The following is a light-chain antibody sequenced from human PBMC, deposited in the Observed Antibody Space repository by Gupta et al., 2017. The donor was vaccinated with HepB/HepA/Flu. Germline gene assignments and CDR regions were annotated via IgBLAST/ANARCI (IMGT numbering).Light chain of an antibody. V-gene: IGKV4-1*01. J-gene: IGKJ1*01. CDR3: QQENNTPRT. CDR1: QKILYSSNNKNS. CDR2: WAS. Sequence: DIVLTQSPDSLAVYLGERATIHCKSSQKILYSSNNKNSLAWYQQKPGQPPKMLISWASTRESGVPDRFSGRGSGTDFALTISSLQAEDVAVYYCQQENNTPRTFGQGTKVDIK.